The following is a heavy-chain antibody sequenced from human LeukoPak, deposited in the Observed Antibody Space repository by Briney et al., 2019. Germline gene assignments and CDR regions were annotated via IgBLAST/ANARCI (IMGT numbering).Heavy chain of an antibody. V-gene: IGHV4-39*01. CDR1: GGSISSSSYY. CDR2: IYYSGST. CDR3: ARQVLDSGSYYGGYYFDY. D-gene: IGHD1-26*01. Sequence: SETLSLTCTVSGGSISSSSYYWGWIRQPPGTGLEWIGSIYYSGSTYYNPSLKSRVTISVDTSKNQFSLKLSSVTAADTAVYYCARQVLDSGSYYGGYYFDYWGQGTLVTVSS. J-gene: IGHJ4*02.